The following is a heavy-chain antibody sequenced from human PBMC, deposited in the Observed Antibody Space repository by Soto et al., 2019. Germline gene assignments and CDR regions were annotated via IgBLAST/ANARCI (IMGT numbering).Heavy chain of an antibody. Sequence: GGSLRLSCAASGFNFSSYWMSWVRQAPGKGLEWVANIKQDGSEKYYVDSVKGRFTISRDNAKNSLYLQMNSLRAEDTAVYYCARGPIAAAGTSDPYYFDYWGQGTLVTVSS. CDR3: ARGPIAAAGTSDPYYFDY. V-gene: IGHV3-7*03. D-gene: IGHD6-13*01. CDR2: IKQDGSEK. CDR1: GFNFSSYW. J-gene: IGHJ4*02.